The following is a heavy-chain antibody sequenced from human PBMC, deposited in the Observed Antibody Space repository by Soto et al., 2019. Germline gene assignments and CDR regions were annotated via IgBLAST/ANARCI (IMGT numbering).Heavy chain of an antibody. CDR2: ISGSGGST. D-gene: IGHD3-3*01. J-gene: IGHJ5*01. Sequence: GSLRLSCVGSGFTFSMFAMSWVRQAPGKGLEWISSISGSGGSTYYADSVKGRFTVSRDNSKTTVFLQMNSLRTEDTAVYFCAKERNFWSGTAGFDSWGQGSPVTVSS. V-gene: IGHV3-23*01. CDR1: GFTFSMFA. CDR3: AKERNFWSGTAGFDS.